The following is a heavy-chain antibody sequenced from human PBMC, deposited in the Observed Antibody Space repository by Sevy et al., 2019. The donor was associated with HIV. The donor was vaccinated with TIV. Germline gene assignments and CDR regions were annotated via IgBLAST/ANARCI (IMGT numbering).Heavy chain of an antibody. CDR3: ARVSSIYYDRGYFYAMDV. D-gene: IGHD3-22*01. CDR2: ISGSGAST. Sequence: GGSLRLSCAASGFTFTIYAMTWVRQAPGRGLEWVSVISGSGASTYYTDSVKGRFTISRDNSKNTLYLQMNSLRAEDSSVYFCARVSSIYYDRGYFYAMDVWGQGTTVTVSS. CDR1: GFTFTIYA. V-gene: IGHV3-23*01. J-gene: IGHJ6*02.